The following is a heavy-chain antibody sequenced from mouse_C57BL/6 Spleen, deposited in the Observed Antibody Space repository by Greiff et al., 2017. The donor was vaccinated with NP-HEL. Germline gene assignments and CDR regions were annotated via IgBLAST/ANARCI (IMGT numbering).Heavy chain of an antibody. CDR1: GYTFTDYY. Sequence: EVQLQESGPVLVKPGASVKMSCKASGYTFTDYYMNWVKQSHGKSLEWIGVINPYNGGTSYNQKFKGKATLTVDKSSSTDYMELNSLTSEDSAVYYCARRKSNYYAMDYWGQGTSVTVSS. D-gene: IGHD5-1*01. J-gene: IGHJ4*01. CDR3: ARRKSNYYAMDY. V-gene: IGHV1-19*01. CDR2: INPYNGGT.